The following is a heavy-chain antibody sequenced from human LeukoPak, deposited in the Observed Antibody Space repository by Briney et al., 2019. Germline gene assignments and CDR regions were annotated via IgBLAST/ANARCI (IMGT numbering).Heavy chain of an antibody. CDR1: GYIFTNYY. V-gene: IGHV1-46*01. CDR2: MNPSGGTT. J-gene: IGHJ4*02. D-gene: IGHD3-22*01. CDR3: ARFWRRYYWYGSGYYDY. Sequence: ASVKVSCKASGYIFTNYYIHWLRQAPGQGLEWMGIMNPSGGTTSYAQKFQGRVTMTRDTSTTTVSMELSSLRSGDSGMYYCARFWRRYYWYGSGYYDYWGQGTLVTVSS.